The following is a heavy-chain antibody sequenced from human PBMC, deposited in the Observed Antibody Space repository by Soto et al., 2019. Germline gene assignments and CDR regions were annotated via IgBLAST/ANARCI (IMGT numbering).Heavy chain of an antibody. CDR1: GGTFSSYA. Sequence: SVKVSCKASGGTFSSYAISWVRQAPGQGLEWMGGIIPIFGTANYAQNFQGRVMITAAESTNTAYMELSSLSSEDTAVYYGARDLGSGWYNYWGQGTLVTVSS. D-gene: IGHD6-19*01. CDR3: ARDLGSGWYNY. CDR2: IIPIFGTA. J-gene: IGHJ4*02. V-gene: IGHV1-69*13.